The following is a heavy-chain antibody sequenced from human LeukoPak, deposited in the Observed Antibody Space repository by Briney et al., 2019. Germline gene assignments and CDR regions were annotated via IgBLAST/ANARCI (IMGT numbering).Heavy chain of an antibody. CDR1: GFTFSSYG. CDR3: ARDKSSSSWYGGYYYGMDV. J-gene: IGHJ6*04. V-gene: IGHV3-33*01. Sequence: GGSLRLSCAASGFTFSSYGMHWVRQAPGKGLEWVAVIWYDGSNKYYADSVKGRFTISRDNAKNSLYLQMNSLRAEDTAVYYCARDKSSSSWYGGYYYGMDVWGKGTTVTVSS. D-gene: IGHD6-13*01. CDR2: IWYDGSNK.